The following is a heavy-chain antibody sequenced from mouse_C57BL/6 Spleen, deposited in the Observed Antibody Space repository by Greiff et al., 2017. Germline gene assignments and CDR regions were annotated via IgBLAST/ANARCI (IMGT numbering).Heavy chain of an antibody. J-gene: IGHJ3*01. D-gene: IGHD1-1*01. V-gene: IGHV1-52*01. CDR1: GYTFTSYW. Sequence: QVQLQQPGAELVRPGSSVKLSCKASGYTFTSYWMHWVKQRPIQGLEWIGNIDPSDSETNSHQPLKDKATLTVDKSSSTAYMQLSSLTTEDSAVYYCARGYYGSSSIAYWGQGTRGTVSA. CDR3: ARGYYGSSSIAY. CDR2: IDPSDSET.